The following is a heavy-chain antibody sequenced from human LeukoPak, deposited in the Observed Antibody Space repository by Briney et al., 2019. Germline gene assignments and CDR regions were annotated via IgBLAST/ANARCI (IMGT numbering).Heavy chain of an antibody. J-gene: IGHJ3*02. Sequence: GRSLRLSCAASGFTFSSYAMHWVRQAPGKGLEWVAVISYDGSNKYYADSVKGRFTISRDNSKNTLYLQMNSLRAKDTAVYYWARWYGELAAFDIWGQGTMVTVSS. V-gene: IGHV3-30*04. CDR3: ARWYGELAAFDI. CDR1: GFTFSSYA. CDR2: ISYDGSNK. D-gene: IGHD3-10*01.